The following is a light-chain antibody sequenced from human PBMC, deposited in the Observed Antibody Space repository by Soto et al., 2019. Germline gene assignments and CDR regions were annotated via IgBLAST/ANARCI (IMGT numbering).Light chain of an antibody. V-gene: IGKV3-20*01. CDR3: QGYGNSPT. J-gene: IGKJ4*01. Sequence: EIVLTQSPGTLSLSPGYRATLSCRASQTIDGAFLAWYLRKPGQAPRLLIYAASIRATAIPDRFSGSGSGTDFPLTITGLEHEDFAFYYWQGYGNSPTFGGGTKVEIK. CDR1: QTIDGAF. CDR2: AAS.